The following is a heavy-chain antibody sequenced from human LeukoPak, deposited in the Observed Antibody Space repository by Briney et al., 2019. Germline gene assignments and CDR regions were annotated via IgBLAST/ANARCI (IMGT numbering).Heavy chain of an antibody. Sequence: GESLKISCKGSGYSFTSYWISWVRQMPGKGLEWMGRIDPSDSYTNYSPSFQGHVTTSADKSISTAYLQWSSLKASDTAMYYCARRFGFGELIDYWGQGTLVTVSS. J-gene: IGHJ4*02. CDR2: IDPSDSYT. CDR1: GYSFTSYW. CDR3: ARRFGFGELIDY. D-gene: IGHD3-10*01. V-gene: IGHV5-10-1*01.